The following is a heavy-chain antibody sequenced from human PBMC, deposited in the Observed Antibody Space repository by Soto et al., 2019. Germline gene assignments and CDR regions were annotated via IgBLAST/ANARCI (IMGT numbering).Heavy chain of an antibody. CDR1: GFTFSDYG. Sequence: GSLRLSCAASGFTFSDYGMHWVRQAPGTGLEWVAVISYDGSDKYYADSVKGRFTISRDNSKNRLYLQMNSLRAEDTAVYYCATMERLFDYWGQGTLVTVSS. J-gene: IGHJ4*02. CDR3: ATMERLFDY. CDR2: ISYDGSDK. V-gene: IGHV3-30*03. D-gene: IGHD3-3*01.